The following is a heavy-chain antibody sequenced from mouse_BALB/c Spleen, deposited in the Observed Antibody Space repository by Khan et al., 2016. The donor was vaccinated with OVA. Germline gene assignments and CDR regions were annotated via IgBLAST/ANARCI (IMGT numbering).Heavy chain of an antibody. D-gene: IGHD2-14*01. CDR1: GYAFSNYL. J-gene: IGHJ3*01. Sequence: QVQLQQSGAELVRPGSSVKISCKASGYAFSNYLMNWVKQGPGQGLEWIGQIYPGDGNTNYNGKLKDKATLTADKSSSTAYMQLSSLTSEDSAVDFCARSGYDYFAYWGQGTLVTVSA. CDR3: ARSGYDYFAY. V-gene: IGHV1-80*01. CDR2: IYPGDGNT.